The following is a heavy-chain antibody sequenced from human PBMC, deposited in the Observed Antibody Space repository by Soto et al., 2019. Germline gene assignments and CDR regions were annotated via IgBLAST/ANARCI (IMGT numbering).Heavy chain of an antibody. CDR1: XXTLSNYA. CDR2: IGVSGYDT. V-gene: IGHV3-23*01. J-gene: IGHJ4*02. D-gene: IGHD2-2*01. CDR3: ARDRSAWTSSEPLY. Sequence: EVQLLESGGGLVQPGGSLRLSCAXSXXTLSNYAXTWVRQAPGKGLEWVSTIGVSGYDTFYADSVKGRFTISRDTSKNTLYLQMNSLRVEDTALYYCARDRSAWTSSEPLYWGQGTLITVSS.